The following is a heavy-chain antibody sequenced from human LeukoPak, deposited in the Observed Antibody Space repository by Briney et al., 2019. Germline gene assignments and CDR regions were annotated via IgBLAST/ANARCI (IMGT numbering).Heavy chain of an antibody. Sequence: GGSLRLSCAASGFTFSSYGMSWVRQAPGKGLEWVSSISGSGDYTFYADSVKGRFTISRDNSKNTLYLQMNSLRADDTAVYYCAKGDYYDSAAFDFWGQGTLVTVSS. CDR1: GFTFSSYG. CDR3: AKGDYYDSAAFDF. CDR2: ISGSGDYT. V-gene: IGHV3-23*01. D-gene: IGHD3-22*01. J-gene: IGHJ4*02.